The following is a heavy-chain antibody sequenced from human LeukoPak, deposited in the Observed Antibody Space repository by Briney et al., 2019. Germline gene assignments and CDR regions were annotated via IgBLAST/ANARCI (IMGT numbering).Heavy chain of an antibody. V-gene: IGHV3-23*01. CDR3: AKAWPAAGTFDS. CDR1: GFTFSGYA. J-gene: IGHJ4*02. CDR2: ILPGGGDT. D-gene: IGHD6-13*01. Sequence: PGGSLRLSCAAPGFTFSGYAMTWVRQAPGKGLEWVSTILPGGGDTYYADSVKGRFTISRDTSKNTLYLQMNTLRVEDTAVYYCAKAWPAAGTFDSWGQGSLVTVSS.